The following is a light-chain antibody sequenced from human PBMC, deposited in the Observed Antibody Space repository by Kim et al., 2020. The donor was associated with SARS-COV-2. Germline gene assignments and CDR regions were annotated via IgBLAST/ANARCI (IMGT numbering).Light chain of an antibody. V-gene: IGLV3-21*04. CDR1: NLGSKS. J-gene: IGLJ2*01. CDR3: QVWDSSSDHVV. Sequence: APGKTARIACGGNNLGSKSVTWYQQKPGQAPVLVIYHDSDRPSGIPERFSGSNSGDRATLTISRVEAGDEADYYCQVWDSSSDHVVFGGGTQLTVL. CDR2: HDS.